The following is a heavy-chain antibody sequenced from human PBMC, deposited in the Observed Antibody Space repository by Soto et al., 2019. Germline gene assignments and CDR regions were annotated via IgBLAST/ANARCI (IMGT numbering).Heavy chain of an antibody. CDR3: AKDSDYGDYVGFDY. CDR1: GFTFSSYA. D-gene: IGHD4-17*01. J-gene: IGHJ4*02. Sequence: EVQLLESGGGLVQPGGSLRLSCAASGFTFSSYAMSWVRQAPGKGLEWVSAMSGSGGSTYYEDSVKGRFTISRDNSKNPLYLQMNSLRAEDTAVYYCAKDSDYGDYVGFDYWGQGTLVTVSS. V-gene: IGHV3-23*01. CDR2: MSGSGGST.